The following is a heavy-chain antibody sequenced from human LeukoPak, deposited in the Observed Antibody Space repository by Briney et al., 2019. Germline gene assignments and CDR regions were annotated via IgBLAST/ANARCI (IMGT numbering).Heavy chain of an antibody. D-gene: IGHD2-15*01. Sequence: GASVKVSCKASGYTFTSYYMHWVRQAPGQGLEWMGVINPSGGSTSYAQKFQGRVTITADESTSTAYMELSSLRSEDTAVYYCARGLGYCSGGSCYFPYYFDYWGQGTLVTVSS. CDR1: GYTFTSYY. CDR2: INPSGGST. V-gene: IGHV1-46*01. CDR3: ARGLGYCSGGSCYFPYYFDY. J-gene: IGHJ4*02.